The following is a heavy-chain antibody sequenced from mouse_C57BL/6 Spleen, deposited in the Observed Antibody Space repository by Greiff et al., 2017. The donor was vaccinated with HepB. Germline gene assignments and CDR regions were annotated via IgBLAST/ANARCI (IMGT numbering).Heavy chain of an antibody. D-gene: IGHD1-1*01. J-gene: IGHJ1*03. Sequence: QVQLQQPGAELVMPGASVKLSCKASGYTFTSYWMHWVKQRPGQGLEWIGEIDPSDSYTNYNQKFKGKSTLTVDKSSSTAYMQLSSLTSEDSAVYYCASYYYGITYFDVWGKGTTVTVSS. CDR3: ASYYYGITYFDV. CDR2: IDPSDSYT. CDR1: GYTFTSYW. V-gene: IGHV1-69*01.